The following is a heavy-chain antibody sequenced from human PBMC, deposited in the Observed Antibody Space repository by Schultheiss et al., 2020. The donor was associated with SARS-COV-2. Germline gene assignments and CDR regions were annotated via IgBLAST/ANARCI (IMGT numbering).Heavy chain of an antibody. Sequence: GGSLRLSCAASGFTVSSNYMSWVRQAPGKGLEWVANIKGDGSEKYLVDSVKGRFTISRDNSKNTLYLQMNSLRAEDTAVYYCARAPMVRGVLFNFDYWGQGTLVTVSS. V-gene: IGHV3-7*04. J-gene: IGHJ4*02. CDR1: GFTVSSNY. CDR3: ARAPMVRGVLFNFDY. CDR2: IKGDGSEK. D-gene: IGHD3-10*01.